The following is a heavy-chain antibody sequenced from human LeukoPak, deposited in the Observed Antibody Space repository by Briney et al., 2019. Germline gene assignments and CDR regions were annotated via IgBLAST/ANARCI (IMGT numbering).Heavy chain of an antibody. CDR3: ARGLGLNWFDP. V-gene: IGHV4-59*01. J-gene: IGHJ5*02. CDR1: GASIKSYY. CDR2: VYYSGST. Sequence: SETLSLTCTVSGASIKSYYWTWIRQPPGKGLEWIGYVYYSGSTNYSPALESRVTISVDTSKSQFSLRLNSMTTADTAVYYCARGLGLNWFDPWGQGTLVTVSS. D-gene: IGHD3-10*01.